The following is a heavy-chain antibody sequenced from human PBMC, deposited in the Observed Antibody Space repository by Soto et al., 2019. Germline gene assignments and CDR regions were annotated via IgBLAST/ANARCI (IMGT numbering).Heavy chain of an antibody. V-gene: IGHV4-34*01. CDR2: INHSGST. J-gene: IGHJ4*02. Sequence: QVQLQQWGAGLLKPSETLSLTCAVYGRSFSGYYWSWIRQPPGKGLEWIGEINHSGSTNYNPSLKSRVTISVDTSKNQFSLKLSSVTAADTAVYYCARALGRKLDYWGQGTLVTVSS. D-gene: IGHD2-15*01. CDR3: ARALGRKLDY. CDR1: GRSFSGYY.